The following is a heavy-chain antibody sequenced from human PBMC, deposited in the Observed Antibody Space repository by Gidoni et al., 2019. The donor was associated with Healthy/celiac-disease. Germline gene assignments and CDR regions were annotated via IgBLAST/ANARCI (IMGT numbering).Heavy chain of an antibody. D-gene: IGHD2-2*01. CDR2: ISSSSSYI. J-gene: IGHJ6*02. CDR3: ARDYVGEDIVVVPAAIVTYGMDV. CDR1: GLPYSSYS. Sequence: EVQRVESGGGLVKPGGSLRLSCAPSGLPYSSYSMNGVRQAPGKGLEWVSSISSSSSYIYYAASVKGRFTISRDNAKNSLYLQMNSLRAEDTAVYYCARDYVGEDIVVVPAAIVTYGMDVWGQGTTVTVSS. V-gene: IGHV3-21*01.